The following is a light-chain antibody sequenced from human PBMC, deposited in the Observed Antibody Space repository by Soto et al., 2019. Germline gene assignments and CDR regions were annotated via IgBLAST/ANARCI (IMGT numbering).Light chain of an antibody. CDR1: HTASNY. CDR2: ATS. V-gene: IGKV1-39*01. J-gene: IGKJ1*01. Sequence: DTQMAQSPSSLSASVGDRISITCRASHTASNYVNWYQQKPGKAPTLLISATSTLQSGVPSRFSGSGSGTDFTLTTTSLQPEDFAIYYCQQTYTTPRTFGQGTKVAIK. CDR3: QQTYTTPRT.